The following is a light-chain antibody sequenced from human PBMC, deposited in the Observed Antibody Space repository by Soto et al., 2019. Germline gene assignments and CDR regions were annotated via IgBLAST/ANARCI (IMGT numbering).Light chain of an antibody. CDR2: AAS. CDR3: QQSSSSLT. CDR1: QSISRY. J-gene: IGKJ4*01. Sequence: DIQMTQSPSSLSASVGDRVTITCRASQSISRYLNWYQQKPGKAPKLLIYAASSLQSGVPSRFSGSGSGTDFTLTISSLQPEDFATYYCQQSSSSLTFGGGTQVEI. V-gene: IGKV1-39*01.